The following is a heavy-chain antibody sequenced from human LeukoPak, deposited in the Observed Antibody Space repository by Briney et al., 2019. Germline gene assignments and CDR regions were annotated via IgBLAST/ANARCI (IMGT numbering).Heavy chain of an antibody. J-gene: IGHJ6*03. Sequence: SETLSLTCTVSGYSISSGYYWGWIRQPPGKGLEWIGTIYRSGSTYSNPSLRGLVTISVDTSKNQFSLKLSSVTAADTAVYYCARTGAGYYYYYMDVWGKGTTVTVSS. CDR3: ARTGAGYYYYYMDV. D-gene: IGHD1-26*01. V-gene: IGHV4-38-2*02. CDR1: GYSISSGYY. CDR2: IYRSGST.